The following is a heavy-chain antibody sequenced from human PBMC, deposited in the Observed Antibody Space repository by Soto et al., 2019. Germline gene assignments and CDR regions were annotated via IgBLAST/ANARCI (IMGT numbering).Heavy chain of an antibody. Sequence: QVQLVQSGAEVKKPGASVKVSCKASGYTFTSYGISWVLQAPGQGLEWMGWISAYNVNTNYAQKLQGRVTMTTDTSTSTAYMELRSLRYDDTAVYYCARGVGYCSSPSCYGQYYYYGMDVWGQGTTVTVSS. V-gene: IGHV1-18*04. CDR1: GYTFTSYG. CDR2: ISAYNVNT. J-gene: IGHJ6*02. D-gene: IGHD2-2*01. CDR3: ARGVGYCSSPSCYGQYYYYGMDV.